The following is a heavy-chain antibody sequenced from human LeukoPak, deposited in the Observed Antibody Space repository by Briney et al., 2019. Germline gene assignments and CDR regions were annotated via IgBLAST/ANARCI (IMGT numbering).Heavy chain of an antibody. V-gene: IGHV3-30*02. J-gene: IGHJ2*01. Sequence: PGGSLRLSCAASGFAFNKYAMHWVRQAPGKGLEWLTFIRHDGSFKEYADSVKGRFIISRDNSKNTLYLQMDSLTSEDTALYSCAKESEEEQLLGEAMFDHWGRGTLLTVSS. CDR3: AKESEEEQLLGEAMFDH. D-gene: IGHD1-26*01. CDR1: GFAFNKYA. CDR2: IRHDGSFK.